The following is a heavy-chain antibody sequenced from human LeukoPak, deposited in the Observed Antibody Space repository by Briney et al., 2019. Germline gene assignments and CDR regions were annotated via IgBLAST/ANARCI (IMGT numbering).Heavy chain of an antibody. D-gene: IGHD1-26*01. J-gene: IGHJ4*02. V-gene: IGHV1-18*01. CDR1: GYTFTSYG. Sequence: ASVKVSCKAFGYTFTSYGISWVRQAPGQGLEWMGWISAYNGNTNYAQKLQGRVTMTTDTSTSTAYMELRSLRSDDTAVYYCARSTTRVGATTFYFDYWGQGTLVTVSS. CDR3: ARSTTRVGATTFYFDY. CDR2: ISAYNGNT.